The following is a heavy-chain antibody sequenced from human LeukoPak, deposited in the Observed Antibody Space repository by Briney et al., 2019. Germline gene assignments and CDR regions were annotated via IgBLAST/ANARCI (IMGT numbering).Heavy chain of an antibody. CDR1: GFTFSDYY. Sequence: PGGSLRLSCAASGFTFSDYYMSWIRQAPGKGLEWVSYISSSGSTIYYADSVKGRFAISRDNAKNSLYLQMNSLRAEDTAVYYCARGNLRGPNNWFDPWGQGTLVTVSS. D-gene: IGHD3-10*01. CDR2: ISSSGSTI. J-gene: IGHJ5*02. CDR3: ARGNLRGPNNWFDP. V-gene: IGHV3-11*01.